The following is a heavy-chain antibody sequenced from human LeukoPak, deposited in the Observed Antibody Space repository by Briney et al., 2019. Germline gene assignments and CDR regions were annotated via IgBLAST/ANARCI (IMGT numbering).Heavy chain of an antibody. CDR1: GFTFSIYW. V-gene: IGHV3-7*04. CDR3: ARGYSGYVY. D-gene: IGHD5-12*01. Sequence: GGSLRLSCAASGFTFSIYWMNWVRQAPGKGLEWVANIDQDGSEKYYVDSVKGRFTISRDSAKNSLYLQMNSLRAEDSAVYYCARGYSGYVYWGQGTLVTVSS. CDR2: IDQDGSEK. J-gene: IGHJ4*02.